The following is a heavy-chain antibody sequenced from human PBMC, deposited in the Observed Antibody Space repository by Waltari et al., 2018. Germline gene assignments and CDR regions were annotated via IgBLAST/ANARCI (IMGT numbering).Heavy chain of an antibody. CDR3: ARDDYGDYSGRFFQH. D-gene: IGHD4-17*01. V-gene: IGHV4-30-4*08. CDR1: GDSITSGDYY. Sequence: QVQLQESGPGLVKPSQTLSLSCTVSGDSITSGDYYWSWIRQPPGKGLEWIGNCDYTGRTYYNPSLETRVAISVDKSNKQFSLKLRSVTAADTAIYFCARDDYGDYSGRFFQHWGQGALVTVSS. CDR2: CDYTGRT. J-gene: IGHJ1*01.